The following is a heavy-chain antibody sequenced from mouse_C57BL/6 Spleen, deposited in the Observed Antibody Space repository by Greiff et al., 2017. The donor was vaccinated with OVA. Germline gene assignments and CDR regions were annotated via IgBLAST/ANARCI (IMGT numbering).Heavy chain of an antibody. CDR3: ATATVVEGAMDY. Sequence: QVQLQQSGAELARPGASVKLSCKASGYTFTSYGISWVKQRTGQGLEWIGEIYPRSGNTYYNEKFKGKATLTADKSSSTAYMELRSLTSEDSAVDFCATATVVEGAMDYWGQGTSVTVSS. V-gene: IGHV1-81*01. J-gene: IGHJ4*01. CDR2: IYPRSGNT. D-gene: IGHD1-1*01. CDR1: GYTFTSYG.